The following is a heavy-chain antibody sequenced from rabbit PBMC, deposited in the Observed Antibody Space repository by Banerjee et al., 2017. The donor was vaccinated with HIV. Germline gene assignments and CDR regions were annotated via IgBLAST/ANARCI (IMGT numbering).Heavy chain of an antibody. CDR3: ARGDGAYAGYDGL. V-gene: IGHV1S45*01. CDR1: GFDFSSYG. J-gene: IGHJ4*01. Sequence: QEQLVESGGGLVQPGGSLKLSCKASGFDFSSYGVSWVRQAPGKGLEWIACMDAGSSGTTNYASWAKGRFTISKTSSTTVTLQMTSLTAADTATYFCARGDGAYAGYDGLWGPGTLVTVS. CDR2: MDAGSSGTT. D-gene: IGHD7-1*01.